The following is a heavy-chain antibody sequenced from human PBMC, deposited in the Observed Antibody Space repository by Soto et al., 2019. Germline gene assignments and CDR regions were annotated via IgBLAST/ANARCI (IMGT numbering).Heavy chain of an antibody. Sequence: QVQLVQSGAEVKKPGASVKVSCKASGYTFTSYYMHWVRLAPGQGLEWMGIINPDGCGTSYAQNFQGRVIMTRDTSTSTVFMDMSSLRSEDTAVYYCAVGGNYLSMDVWGQGTTVTVSS. V-gene: IGHV1-46*01. CDR2: INPDGCGT. J-gene: IGHJ6*02. CDR1: GYTFTSYY. D-gene: IGHD4-4*01. CDR3: AVGGNYLSMDV.